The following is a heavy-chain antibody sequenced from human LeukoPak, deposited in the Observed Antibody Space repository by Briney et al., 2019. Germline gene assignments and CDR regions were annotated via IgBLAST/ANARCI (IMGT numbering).Heavy chain of an antibody. CDR1: GGSISSSSYC. D-gene: IGHD3-10*01. CDR2: IYNNGNT. J-gene: IGHJ1*01. Sequence: SQTLSLTCTVAGGSISSSSYCWGWLRQPPGKGLERIGRIYNNGNTYYNPSLKSRVTISVDTSKNQFSLKVTSVTAADTAVYYCASRLTHGSTSYYYGYWGQGTLVTVSS. CDR3: ASRLTHGSTSYYYGY. V-gene: IGHV4-39*01.